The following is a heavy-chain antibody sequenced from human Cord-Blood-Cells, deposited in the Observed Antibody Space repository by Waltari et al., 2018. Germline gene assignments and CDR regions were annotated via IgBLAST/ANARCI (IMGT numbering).Heavy chain of an antibody. CDR3: AKEPTGYSSSWSFDY. D-gene: IGHD6-13*01. CDR1: AFTFRSYG. J-gene: IGHJ4*02. V-gene: IGHV3-30*18. Sequence: QVQLVESGGGVVQPGRSLRLPCAACAFTFRSYGLQWVPPGPGKGLEWVAVISYDGSNKYYADSVKGRFTISRDNSRNTLYLQMNSLRAEDTAVYYCAKEPTGYSSSWSFDYWGQGTLVTVSS. CDR2: ISYDGSNK.